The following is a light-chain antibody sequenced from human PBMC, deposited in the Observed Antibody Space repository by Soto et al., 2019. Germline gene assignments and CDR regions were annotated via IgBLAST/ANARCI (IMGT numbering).Light chain of an antibody. CDR3: CSYAGSYTYV. CDR1: SSDVGGYNY. V-gene: IGLV2-11*01. J-gene: IGLJ1*01. Sequence: QSALTQPRSVSGSPGQSVTISCTGTSSDVGGYNYVSWYQQHPGKAPKFMIYDVSKRPSGVPDRFSGYKSGNTASLTISGLQAEDEADYYCCSYAGSYTYVFGTGTKVTVL. CDR2: DVS.